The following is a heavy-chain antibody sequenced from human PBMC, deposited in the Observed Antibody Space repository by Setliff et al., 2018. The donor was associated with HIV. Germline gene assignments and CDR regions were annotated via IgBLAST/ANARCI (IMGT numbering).Heavy chain of an antibody. V-gene: IGHV4-31*11. CDR2: IYYSGST. J-gene: IGHJ6*04. CDR3: ARDVGEQLDV. CDR1: GGSITSGGYY. Sequence: ASETLSLTCAVAGGSITSGGYYWSWIRQHPGKGLEWIGYIYYSGSTHYNPSLKSRVTISIDTYKNQFSLKLSSVTAADTAVYYCARDVGEQLDVWGKGTTVTVSS.